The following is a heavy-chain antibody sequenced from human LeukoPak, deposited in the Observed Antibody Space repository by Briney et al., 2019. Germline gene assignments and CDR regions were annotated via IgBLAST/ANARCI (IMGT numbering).Heavy chain of an antibody. Sequence: GSLRLSCAASGFTFSSYAMHWVRQAPGKGXXWVAVISYDGSNKYYADSVKGRFTISRDNSKNTLYLQMNSLRAEDTAVYYCARDLGGGYFDYWGQGTLVTVSS. D-gene: IGHD3-16*01. V-gene: IGHV3-30-3*01. CDR3: ARDLGGGYFDY. J-gene: IGHJ4*02. CDR2: ISYDGSNK. CDR1: GFTFSSYA.